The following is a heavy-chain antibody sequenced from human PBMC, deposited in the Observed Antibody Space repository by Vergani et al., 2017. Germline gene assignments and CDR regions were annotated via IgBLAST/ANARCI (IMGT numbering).Heavy chain of an antibody. V-gene: IGHV3-23*01. CDR3: ATAGYGDRSGY. J-gene: IGHJ4*02. D-gene: IGHD4-17*01. CDR2: ISGSGGST. Sequence: EVQLLESGGGLVQPGGSLRLSCAASGFTFSSYAMSWVRPAPGKGLEWVSAISGSGGSTYYADSVKGRFTISRDNSKNTLYLQMNSLRAEDTAVYYCATAGYGDRSGYWGQGTLVTVSS. CDR1: GFTFSSYA.